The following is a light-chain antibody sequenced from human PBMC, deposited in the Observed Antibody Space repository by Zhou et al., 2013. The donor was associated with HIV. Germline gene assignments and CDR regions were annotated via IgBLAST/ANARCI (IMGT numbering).Light chain of an antibody. Sequence: DIQMTQSPSSLSASVGDRVTITCRASQSISNFLNWYQQKPGQAPKVLIYGASSLRSGVSLRFSGSGSETDFILTINSLQPEDFATYFCQQSHILPWTFGQGPRWKSN. CDR3: QQSHILPWT. J-gene: IGKJ1*01. CDR1: QSISNF. CDR2: GAS. V-gene: IGKV1-39*01.